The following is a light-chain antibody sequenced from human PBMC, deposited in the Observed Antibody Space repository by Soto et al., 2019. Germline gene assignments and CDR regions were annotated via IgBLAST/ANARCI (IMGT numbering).Light chain of an antibody. CDR2: DVS. Sequence: QSALTQPRSVSGSPGQSVTISCTGTSSDVGGYNYVSWYQQHPGKAPKLMIYDVSKRPSGVPDRFSGSKSGNTASLTNSGLQAEDEADYYCCSYAGSYTFGYVFGTGTKLTVL. CDR1: SSDVGGYNY. CDR3: CSYAGSYTFGYV. V-gene: IGLV2-11*01. J-gene: IGLJ1*01.